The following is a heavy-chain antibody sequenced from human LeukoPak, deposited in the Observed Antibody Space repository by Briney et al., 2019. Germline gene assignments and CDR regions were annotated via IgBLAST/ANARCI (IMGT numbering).Heavy chain of an antibody. CDR2: TSGSGGST. J-gene: IGHJ4*02. Sequence: RTGGSLRLSCAASGFTFSSYAMSWVRQAPGKGLEWVSATSGSGGSTYYADSVKGRFTISRDNSKNTLYLQMNSLRAEDTAVYYCAKYGYTVVTDPFDYWGQGTLVTVSS. CDR1: GFTFSSYA. CDR3: AKYGYTVVTDPFDY. D-gene: IGHD2-15*01. V-gene: IGHV3-23*01.